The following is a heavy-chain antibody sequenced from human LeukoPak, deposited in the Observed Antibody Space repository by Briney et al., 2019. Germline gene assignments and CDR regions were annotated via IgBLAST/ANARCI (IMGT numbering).Heavy chain of an antibody. CDR1: GYTFTSYY. D-gene: IGHD4-17*01. CDR2: INPNSGGT. J-gene: IGHJ3*02. V-gene: IGHV1-2*06. Sequence: GASVKVSCKASGYTFTSYYMHWVRQAPGQGLEWMGRINPNSGGTNYAQKFQGRVTMTRDTSISTAYMELSRLRSDDTAVYYCASITVTTSDAFDIWGQGTMVTVSS. CDR3: ASITVTTSDAFDI.